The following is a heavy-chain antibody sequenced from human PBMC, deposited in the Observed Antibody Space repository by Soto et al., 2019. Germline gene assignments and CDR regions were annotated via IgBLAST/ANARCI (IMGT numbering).Heavy chain of an antibody. V-gene: IGHV4-59*08. J-gene: IGHJ6*02. Sequence: RLPLEKKQQYIGYIYYSGSTNYNPSLKSRVTISDDTSTNQFSLTLTSVTAADTALYYCARGWWECKGYVMDVSGQGTTVT. D-gene: IGHD1-26*01. CDR3: ARGWWECKGYVMDV. CDR2: IYYSGST.